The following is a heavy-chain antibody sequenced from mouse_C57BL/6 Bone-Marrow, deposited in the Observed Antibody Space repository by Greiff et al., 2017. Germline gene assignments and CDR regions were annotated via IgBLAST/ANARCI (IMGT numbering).Heavy chain of an antibody. CDR1: GYTFTSYG. CDR2: IYPRSGNT. J-gene: IGHJ3*01. V-gene: IGHV1-81*01. Sequence: VQRVESGAELARPGASVKLSCKASGYTFTSYGISWVKQRTGQGLEWIGEIYPRSGNTYSNEKFKGQATLTAAKSSSTAYMELRSLTSEDSAVYFCARDDYSNYTAWFAYWGQGTLVTVAA. CDR3: ARDDYSNYTAWFAY. D-gene: IGHD2-5*01.